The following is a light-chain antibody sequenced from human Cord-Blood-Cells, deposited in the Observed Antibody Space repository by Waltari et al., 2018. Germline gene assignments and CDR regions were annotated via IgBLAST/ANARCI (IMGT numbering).Light chain of an antibody. CDR3: AAWDDSQNGYV. V-gene: IGLV1-44*01. CDR1: RSNIGSNT. CDR2: SNN. J-gene: IGLJ1*01. Sequence: QSVLTQPPSASGTPGQRVTISCSGSRSNIGSNTVSWYQQLPGTAPKLLIYSNNQRPSGVPDRFSGSKSGTSASLAISGLQSEDEADYYCAAWDDSQNGYVFGTGTKVTVL.